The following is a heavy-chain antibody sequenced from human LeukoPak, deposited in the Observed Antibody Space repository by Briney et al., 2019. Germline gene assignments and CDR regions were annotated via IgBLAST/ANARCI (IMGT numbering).Heavy chain of an antibody. J-gene: IGHJ4*02. CDR3: AKDLPPTSSGYYLGFDY. CDR1: GFTFSSYA. D-gene: IGHD3-22*01. CDR2: ISGSGGST. Sequence: GGSLRPSCAASGFTFSSYAMSWVRQAPGKGLEWVSAISGSGGSTYYADSVKGRFTISRDNSKNTLYLQMNSLRAEDTAVYYCAKDLPPTSSGYYLGFDYWGQGTLVTVSS. V-gene: IGHV3-23*01.